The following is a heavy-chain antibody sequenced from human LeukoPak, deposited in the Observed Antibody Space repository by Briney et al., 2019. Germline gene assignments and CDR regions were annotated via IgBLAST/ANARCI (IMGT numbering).Heavy chain of an antibody. V-gene: IGHV2-70*11. CDR1: GLSLRINGMC. J-gene: IGHJ4*02. Sequence: SGPALVKPTQTLTLTCTFSGLSLRINGMCVSWIRQPPGKALEWLARIDWDDDKYYSTSLKTRLSISKDTYKNQVVLTMTNVDPVDTATYYCARAYYYGSGSYYFDYWGQGTLVTVSS. CDR3: ARAYYYGSGSYYFDY. D-gene: IGHD3-10*01. CDR2: IDWDDDK.